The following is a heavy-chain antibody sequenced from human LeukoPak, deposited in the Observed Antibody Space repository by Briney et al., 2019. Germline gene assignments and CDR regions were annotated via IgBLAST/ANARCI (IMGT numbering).Heavy chain of an antibody. J-gene: IGHJ6*03. D-gene: IGHD3-3*01. Sequence: APGKGLEWVSGINWNGGSTGYADSVKGRFTISRDNAKNSLYLQMNSLRAEDTALYYCARGGITIFGVVIYMDVWGKGTTVTVSS. CDR2: INWNGGST. CDR3: ARGGITIFGVVIYMDV. V-gene: IGHV3-20*03.